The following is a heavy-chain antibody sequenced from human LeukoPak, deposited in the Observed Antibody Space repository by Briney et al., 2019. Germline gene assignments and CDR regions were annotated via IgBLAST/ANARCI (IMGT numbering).Heavy chain of an antibody. CDR2: INPNSDVT. V-gene: IGHV1-2*02. Sequence: ASVKASCKASGYTFIDYYIHWVRQAPGQGLEWMGSINPNSDVTDYAQNFQGRVTMTRDTSTSTAYLELSGLTSDDTAVYYCSTEDKYCTSTTCGDFWGQGTLVTVSS. CDR3: STEDKYCTSTTCGDF. CDR1: GYTFIDYY. J-gene: IGHJ4*02. D-gene: IGHD2-2*01.